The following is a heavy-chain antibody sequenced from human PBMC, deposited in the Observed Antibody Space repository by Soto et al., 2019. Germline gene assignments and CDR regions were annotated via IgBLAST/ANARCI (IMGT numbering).Heavy chain of an antibody. V-gene: IGHV3-7*01. CDR1: GFTFSSYW. CDR2: IKQDGSEK. Sequence: GGSLRLSCAASGFTFSSYWMSWVRQAPGKGLEWVANIKQDGSEKYYVDSVKGRFTIPRDNAKNSLYLQMNSLRAEDTAVYYCARDMRYFDFNYYYYYMDVWGKGTTVTVSS. CDR3: ARDMRYFDFNYYYYYMDV. J-gene: IGHJ6*03. D-gene: IGHD3-9*01.